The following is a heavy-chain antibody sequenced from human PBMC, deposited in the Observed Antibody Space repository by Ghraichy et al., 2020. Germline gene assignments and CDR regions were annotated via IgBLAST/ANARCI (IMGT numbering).Heavy chain of an antibody. CDR3: ARLGASTVTL. CDR1: GFTFSNYW. Sequence: LSLTCAASGFTFSNYWMHWVRQAPGKGLVWVSRINSDGSSTSYADSVKGRLTISRDNAKNTLYLQMNSLRAEDTAVFYCARLGASTVTLWGRGTLVTVSS. CDR2: INSDGSST. J-gene: IGHJ4*02. D-gene: IGHD4-17*01. V-gene: IGHV3-74*01.